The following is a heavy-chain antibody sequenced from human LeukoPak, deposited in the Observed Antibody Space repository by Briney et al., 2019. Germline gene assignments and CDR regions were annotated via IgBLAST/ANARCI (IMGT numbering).Heavy chain of an antibody. V-gene: IGHV1-69*13. Sequence: SVKVSCKASGGTFSSYAISWVQQAPGQGLEWMGGIIPIFGTANYAQKFQGRVTITADESTSTAYMELSSLRSEDTAVYYCASGSGSYDWFDPWGQGTLVTVSS. CDR2: IIPIFGTA. CDR1: GGTFSSYA. CDR3: ASGSGSYDWFDP. D-gene: IGHD1-26*01. J-gene: IGHJ5*02.